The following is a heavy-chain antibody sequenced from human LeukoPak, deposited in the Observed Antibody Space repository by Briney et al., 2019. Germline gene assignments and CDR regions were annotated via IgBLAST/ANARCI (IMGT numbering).Heavy chain of an antibody. J-gene: IGHJ3*02. CDR2: ISSSSSYI. CDR1: GFTFSSDS. V-gene: IGHV3-21*01. CDR3: ARAVSGYKAFDI. Sequence: GGSLRLSCAASGFTFSSDSMNWVRQAPGKGLEWISSISSSSSYIYYADPVKGRSTISRDNAKNSLYLKMNSMRAADTAVYYCARAVSGYKAFDIWGRGTMVTVSS. D-gene: IGHD3-22*01.